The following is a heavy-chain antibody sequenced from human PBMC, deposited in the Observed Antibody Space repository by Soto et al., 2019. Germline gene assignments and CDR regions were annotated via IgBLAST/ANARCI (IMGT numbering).Heavy chain of an antibody. V-gene: IGHV3-72*01. CDR1: GFTFSDHY. Sequence: EVQLAESGGGLVQPGGSLRLSCAASGFTFSDHYMDWVRQAPGKGLEWVGRIRNKANSYSTEYAASVKGRFTISRDDSETSLYLQMNSLKTEDTAVYYCARRSHWGAIDYWGQGTLVTVSS. CDR3: ARRSHWGAIDY. D-gene: IGHD7-27*01. CDR2: IRNKANSYST. J-gene: IGHJ4*02.